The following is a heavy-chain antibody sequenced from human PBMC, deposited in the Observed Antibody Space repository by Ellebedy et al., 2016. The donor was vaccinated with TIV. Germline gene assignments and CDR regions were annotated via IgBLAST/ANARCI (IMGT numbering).Heavy chain of an antibody. V-gene: IGHV1-2*02. J-gene: IGHJ4*02. CDR1: VYTFTGYY. Sequence: ASVKVSXXASVYTFTGYYMHWVRQAPGQGLEWMGWINPNSGGTNYAQKFQGRVTMTRDTSISTAYMELSRLRSDDTAVYYCARDLAGTLVYDYWGQGTLVTVSS. CDR2: INPNSGGT. D-gene: IGHD3-10*01. CDR3: ARDLAGTLVYDY.